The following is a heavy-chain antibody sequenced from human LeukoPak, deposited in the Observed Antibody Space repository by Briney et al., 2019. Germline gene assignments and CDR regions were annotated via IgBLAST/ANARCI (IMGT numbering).Heavy chain of an antibody. J-gene: IGHJ4*02. CDR1: GFTVSSNY. CDR2: IYSGGST. D-gene: IGHD3-22*01. CDR3: AKDDGWLYYNH. V-gene: IGHV3-53*01. Sequence: GGSLRLSCAASGFTVSSNYMSWVRQAPGKGLEWVSVIYSGGSTYYADSVKGRFTISRDNSKDTVSLQMHSLRDEDTATYYCAKDDGWLYYNHWGQGTLVTVSS.